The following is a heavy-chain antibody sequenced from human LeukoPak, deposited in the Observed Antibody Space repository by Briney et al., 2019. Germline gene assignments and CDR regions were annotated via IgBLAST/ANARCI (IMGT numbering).Heavy chain of an antibody. D-gene: IGHD5-24*01. CDR3: AKRRDGYKSGYFDY. V-gene: IGHV3-23*01. Sequence: GGSLRLSCAASGFTFSSHAMSWVRQAPGKGLEWVSAISGSGGSTYYADSVKGRFTISRDNSKNTLYLQMNSLRAEDTAVYYCAKRRDGYKSGYFDYWGQGTLVTVSS. J-gene: IGHJ4*02. CDR1: GFTFSSHA. CDR2: ISGSGGST.